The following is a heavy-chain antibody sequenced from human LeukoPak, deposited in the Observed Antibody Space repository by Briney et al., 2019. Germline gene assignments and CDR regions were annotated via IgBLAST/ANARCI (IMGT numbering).Heavy chain of an antibody. V-gene: IGHV3-53*01. CDR2: IYSGGST. D-gene: IGHD3-3*01. CDR1: GFTVSSNY. J-gene: IGHJ4*02. CDR3: RAQRSGFPHVDH. Sequence: GGSLRLSCAASGFTVSSNYMSWVRQAPGKGLEWVSVIYSGGSTYYADSVKGRFTISRDNSKNTLYLQMNSLTAGDSALYYCRAQRSGFPHVDHWGQGTHVTVSS.